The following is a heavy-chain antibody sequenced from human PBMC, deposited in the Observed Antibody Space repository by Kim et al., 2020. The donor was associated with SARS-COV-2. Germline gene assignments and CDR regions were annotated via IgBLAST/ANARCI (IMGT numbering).Heavy chain of an antibody. J-gene: IGHJ4*02. V-gene: IGHV4-34*01. CDR3: ARVGGRSWYGGYYVDY. D-gene: IGHD6-13*01. Sequence: SSKSRVTISVDSAKNQLSMKLSSVTAADTAVYYCARVGGRSWYGGYYVDYWGQGTLVTVSS.